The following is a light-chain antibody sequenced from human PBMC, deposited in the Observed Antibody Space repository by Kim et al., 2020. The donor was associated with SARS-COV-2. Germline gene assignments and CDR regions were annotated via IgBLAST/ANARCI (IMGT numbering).Light chain of an antibody. J-gene: IGKJ5*01. CDR3: QQYGYPVT. Sequence: EIVLTQSPGTLSLSPGERASPSCRASQSVGSNYLAWYQQRPGQAPRLLIYGASSRATGIPDRFSGRESGTDFTLSISRVEPEDFAVYYCQQYGYPVTFGQGTRLEIK. CDR1: QSVGSNY. CDR2: GAS. V-gene: IGKV3-20*01.